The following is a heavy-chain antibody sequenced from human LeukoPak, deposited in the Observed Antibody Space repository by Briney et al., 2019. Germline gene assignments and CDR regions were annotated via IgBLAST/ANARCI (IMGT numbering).Heavy chain of an antibody. CDR3: AKGAHYYDSSGPNFY. V-gene: IGHV1-69*04. J-gene: IGHJ4*02. CDR1: GGTFSSYA. CDR2: IIPILGIA. Sequence: ASVKVSCKASGGTFSSYAISWVRQAPGQGLEWMGRIIPILGIANYAQKFQGRVTITADKSTSTAYMELSSLRSEDTAVYYCAKGAHYYDSSGPNFYWGQGTLVTVSS. D-gene: IGHD3-22*01.